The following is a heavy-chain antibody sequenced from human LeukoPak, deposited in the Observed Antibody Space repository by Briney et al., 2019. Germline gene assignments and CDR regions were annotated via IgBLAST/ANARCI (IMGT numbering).Heavy chain of an antibody. J-gene: IGHJ4*02. CDR2: VCTSGDST. CDR3: AAKFGGKYPFYY. CDR1: GFTFTNYA. V-gene: IGHV3-23*01. D-gene: IGHD3-16*01. Sequence: GGSLRLSCAASGFTFTNYAMSWVRQAPRKGLEWVSAVCTSGDSTYYADSVKGRFTISRDNSKNTLYLQMNSLRVEDTAVYYCAAKFGGKYPFYYWGEGTLVTASS.